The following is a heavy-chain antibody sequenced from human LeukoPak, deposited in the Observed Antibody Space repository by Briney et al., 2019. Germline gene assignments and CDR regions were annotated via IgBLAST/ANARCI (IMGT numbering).Heavy chain of an antibody. Sequence: GGSLRLSCAASGFTFSSYAMHWVRQAPGKGLEWMAVISYDGSNKYYADSVKGRFTISRDNSKNTLYLQMNSLRAGDTAVYYCASALGDIVATIFDYWGQGTLVTVSS. CDR1: GFTFSSYA. CDR2: ISYDGSNK. V-gene: IGHV3-30-3*01. CDR3: ASALGDIVATIFDY. J-gene: IGHJ4*02. D-gene: IGHD5-12*01.